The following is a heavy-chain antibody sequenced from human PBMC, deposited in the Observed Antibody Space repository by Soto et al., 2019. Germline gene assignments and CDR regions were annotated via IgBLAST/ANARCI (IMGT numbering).Heavy chain of an antibody. D-gene: IGHD6-13*01. CDR1: GFTFSDYY. V-gene: IGHV3-11*05. Sequence: QVQLVESVGGLVKPGGSLRLSCAASGFTFSDYYMSWIRQAPGKGLDWVTYISSSSSYTNYADSVKGRFTISRDNAKNSLYLQMNSLRAEDTAVYYCARVIATAGGRRYFDLWGRGTLVTVSS. CDR2: ISSSSSYT. CDR3: ARVIATAGGRRYFDL. J-gene: IGHJ2*01.